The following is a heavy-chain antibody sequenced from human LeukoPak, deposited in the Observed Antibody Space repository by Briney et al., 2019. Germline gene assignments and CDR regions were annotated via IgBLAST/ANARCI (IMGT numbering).Heavy chain of an antibody. CDR2: ISYDGSNK. V-gene: IGHV3-30*03. J-gene: IGHJ3*02. CDR1: GFTFSSYG. D-gene: IGHD2-21*02. CDR3: ARTQSYCGGDCYSFAFDI. Sequence: GGSLRLSCAASGFTFSSYGMHWVRQAPGKGLEWVAVISYDGSNKYYADSVKGRFTISRDNSKNTLYLQMNSLRAGDTAVYYCARTQSYCGGDCYSFAFDIWGQGTMVTVSS.